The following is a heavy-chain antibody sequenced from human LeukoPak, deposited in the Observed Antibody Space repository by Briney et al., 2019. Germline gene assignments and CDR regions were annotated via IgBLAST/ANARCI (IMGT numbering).Heavy chain of an antibody. D-gene: IGHD3-10*01. Sequence: ASVKVSCKASGYTFTSYGISWVRQAPGQGLEWMGWISAYNGNTNYAQKLQGRVTMTTDTSTSTAYMELRSLRSDDTAVYYRARDSEYYYGSGSYSDAFDIWGQGTMVTVSS. CDR3: ARDSEYYYGSGSYSDAFDI. CDR1: GYTFTSYG. J-gene: IGHJ3*02. CDR2: ISAYNGNT. V-gene: IGHV1-18*01.